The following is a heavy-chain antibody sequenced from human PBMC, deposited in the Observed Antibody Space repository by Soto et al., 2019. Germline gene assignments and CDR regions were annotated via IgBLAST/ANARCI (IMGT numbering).Heavy chain of an antibody. Sequence: EVQLLESGGGLVQPGGSLRLSCAASGFTFSSYAMSWVRQAPGKGLEWVSAISGSGGRTYYADSVKGRFTISRDNSKNTLYLQMNSLRAEDTAVYYCAKDLELGSYIFDYWGQGTLVTVSS. J-gene: IGHJ4*02. CDR1: GFTFSSYA. V-gene: IGHV3-23*01. CDR3: AKDLELGSYIFDY. D-gene: IGHD1-26*01. CDR2: ISGSGGRT.